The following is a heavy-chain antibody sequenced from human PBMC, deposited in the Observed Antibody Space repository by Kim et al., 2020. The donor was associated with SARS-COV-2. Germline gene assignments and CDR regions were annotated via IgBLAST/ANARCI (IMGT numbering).Heavy chain of an antibody. CDR2: ISYDGSNK. Sequence: GGSLRLSCAASGFTFSSYAMHWVRQAPGKGLEWVAVISYDGSNKYYADSVKGRFTISRDNSKNTLYLLMNSLRAEDTAVYYCAREKELLWFGELLYWFDP. CDR1: GFTFSSYA. J-gene: IGHJ5*02. CDR3: AREKELLWFGELLYWFDP. D-gene: IGHD3-10*01. V-gene: IGHV3-30*04.